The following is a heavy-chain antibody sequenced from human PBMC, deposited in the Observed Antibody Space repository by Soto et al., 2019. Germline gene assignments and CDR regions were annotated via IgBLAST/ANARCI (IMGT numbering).Heavy chain of an antibody. CDR1: GGSISSYY. D-gene: IGHD3-10*01. CDR2: IYYCGST. CDR3: ATYYYGSGSSY. V-gene: IGHV4-59*01. J-gene: IGHJ4*02. Sequence: NPWETLSLTCTVSGGSISSYYWSWIRQPPGKGLEWIGYIYYCGSTNYNPSLKSRVTISVDTSKNQFSLKLSSVTAADTAVYYCATYYYGSGSSYWGQGTLVTVSS.